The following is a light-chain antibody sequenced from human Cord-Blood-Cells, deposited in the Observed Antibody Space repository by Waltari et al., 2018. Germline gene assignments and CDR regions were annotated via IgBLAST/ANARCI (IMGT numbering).Light chain of an antibody. V-gene: IGKV4-1*01. CDR2: WAS. CDR1: QSVLYSSNNKNY. Sequence: DIVMTQSSDSLAWSLAERATINSKSSQSVLYSSNNKNYLAWYQQKPGQPPKLLIYWASTRESGVPDRFSGSGSGTDFTLTISSLQAEDVAVYYCQQYYSTPQTFGGGTKVEIK. CDR3: QQYYSTPQT. J-gene: IGKJ4*01.